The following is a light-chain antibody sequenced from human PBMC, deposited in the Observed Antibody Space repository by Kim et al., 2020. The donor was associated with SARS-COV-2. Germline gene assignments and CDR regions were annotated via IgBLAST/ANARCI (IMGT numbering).Light chain of an antibody. CDR1: QNIDTY. CDR2: AAT. V-gene: IGKV1-39*01. J-gene: IGKJ3*01. CDR3: QHTYGPPFT. Sequence: DIQMTQSPSSLSASVGDRITLTCRPSQNIDTYLNWFQWKPGRAPKLLIYAATNLQSDVPSRFAASVSGGAFTLTISGLQPEDFATYYCQHTYGPPFTFGPGTKVDIK.